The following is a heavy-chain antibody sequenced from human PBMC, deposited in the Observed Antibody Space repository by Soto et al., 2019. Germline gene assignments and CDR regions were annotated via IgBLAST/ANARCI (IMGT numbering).Heavy chain of an antibody. CDR1: GYTFTSYG. CDR2: ISAYNGNT. D-gene: IGHD3-22*01. J-gene: IGHJ3*02. CDR3: ARDPSLSSIDNAFDI. Sequence: ASVKVSCKASGYTFTSYGISWVRQAPGQGLEWMGWISAYNGNTNYAQKLQGRVTMTTDTSTSTAYMELRSLRSGDTAVYYCARDPSLSSIDNAFDIWGQGTMVTVSS. V-gene: IGHV1-18*01.